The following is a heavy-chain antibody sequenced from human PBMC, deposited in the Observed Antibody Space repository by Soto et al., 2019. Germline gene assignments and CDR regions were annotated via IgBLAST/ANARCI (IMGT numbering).Heavy chain of an antibody. CDR2: IYPGDSDT. Sequence: GESLKISFKGSGYSFTSYWIGWVRQMPGKGLEWMGIIYPGDSDTRYSPSFQGQVTISADKSISTAYLQMNSLKTDDTAVYYCTIEGAYPGPDFDYWGQGTLVTVSS. J-gene: IGHJ4*02. V-gene: IGHV5-51*01. CDR3: TIEGAYPGPDFDY. CDR1: GYSFTSYW. D-gene: IGHD1-26*01.